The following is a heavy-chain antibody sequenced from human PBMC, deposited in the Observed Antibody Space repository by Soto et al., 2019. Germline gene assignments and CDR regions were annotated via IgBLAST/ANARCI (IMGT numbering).Heavy chain of an antibody. Sequence: QVQLVQSGAEVKKPGSSVKVSCKASGGTFSSYAISWVRQAPGQGLEWMGGIIPIFGTANYAQKFQGRVTIXAXEXXSTAYMELSSLRSEDTAVYYCASSVAKYYYYGMAVWGQGTTVTVSS. CDR3: ASSVAKYYYYGMAV. CDR2: IIPIFGTA. V-gene: IGHV1-69*12. D-gene: IGHD5-12*01. J-gene: IGHJ6*02. CDR1: GGTFSSYA.